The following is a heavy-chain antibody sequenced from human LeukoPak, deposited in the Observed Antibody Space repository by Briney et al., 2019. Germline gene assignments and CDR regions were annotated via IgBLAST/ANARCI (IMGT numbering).Heavy chain of an antibody. CDR3: ARTPIVGAYYDY. CDR1: GGSFSGYY. D-gene: IGHD1-26*01. J-gene: IGHJ4*02. CDR2: INHSGST. Sequence: SETLSLTCAVYGGSFSGYYWGWIRQPPGKGLEWIGEINHSGSTNYNPSLKSRVTISVDTSKNQFSLKLSSVTAADTAVYYCARTPIVGAYYDYWGQGTLVTVSS. V-gene: IGHV4-34*01.